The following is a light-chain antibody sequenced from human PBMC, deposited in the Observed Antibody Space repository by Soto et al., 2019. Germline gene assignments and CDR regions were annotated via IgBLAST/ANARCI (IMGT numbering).Light chain of an antibody. V-gene: IGLV2-14*01. CDR2: EVS. J-gene: IGLJ2*01. CDR1: SNDVGGYNY. Sequence: QSALTQPASVSGSPGQSITISCTGTSNDVGGYNYVSWYQQHPGKAPKLMIYEVSNRPSGVSNRFSGSKSGNTASLTISGLQAEDETDYYCSSYSSSSHVIFGGGTKLTVL. CDR3: SSYSSSSHVI.